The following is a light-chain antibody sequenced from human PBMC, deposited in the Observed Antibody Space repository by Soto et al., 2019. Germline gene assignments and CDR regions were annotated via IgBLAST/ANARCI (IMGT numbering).Light chain of an antibody. CDR1: QSISSY. V-gene: IGKV1-6*01. Sequence: IQMTQSPSSLSASVGDRVTITCRASQSISSYLNWCQQKPGKAPKLLIYAASSLQSGVPSRFSGRGSGTDFTLTISSXQPEDFAIYYCLQDYIYPYTFGQGTRLEIK. J-gene: IGKJ5*01. CDR3: LQDYIYPYT. CDR2: AAS.